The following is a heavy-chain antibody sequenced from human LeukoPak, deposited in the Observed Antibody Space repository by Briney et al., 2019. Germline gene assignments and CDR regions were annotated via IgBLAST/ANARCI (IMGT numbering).Heavy chain of an antibody. V-gene: IGHV4-31*03. J-gene: IGHJ6*02. Sequence: SETLSLTCTVSGGSISSGGYYWSLIRQHPGKGLEWIGYIYYSGSTYYNPSLKSRVTISVDTSKNQFSLKLSSVTAADTAVYYCARDRPHTNYYYYGMDVWGQGTTVTVSS. CDR1: GGSISSGGYY. CDR3: ARDRPHTNYYYYGMDV. CDR2: IYYSGST. D-gene: IGHD3-3*01.